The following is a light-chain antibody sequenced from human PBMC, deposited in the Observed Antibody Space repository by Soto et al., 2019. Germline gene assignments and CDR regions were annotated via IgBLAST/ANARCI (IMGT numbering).Light chain of an antibody. J-gene: IGKJ2*01. CDR2: GAS. CDR3: QQYNNWPPYT. V-gene: IGKV3-15*01. Sequence: EIVMTQSPATLSVSPGERATLSCRASQRVSSNLAWYQQKPGQAPRLLIYGASTRATGIPARFSGSGSETEFTPTISSLQSEDFAVYYCQQYNNWPPYTFGQGTKVDIK. CDR1: QRVSSN.